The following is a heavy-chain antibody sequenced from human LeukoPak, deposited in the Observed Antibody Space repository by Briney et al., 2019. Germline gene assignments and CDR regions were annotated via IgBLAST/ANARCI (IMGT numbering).Heavy chain of an antibody. D-gene: IGHD2-2*02. Sequence: SRTLSLPCTVSGGSISSGDYYWSWIRQPPGKGLEWIGYIYYSGSTNYNPSLKSRVTISVDTSKNQFSLKLSSVTAADTAVYYCASGYCSSTSCYIGYFDLWGRGTLVTVSS. J-gene: IGHJ2*01. CDR1: GGSISSGDYY. CDR2: IYYSGST. CDR3: ASGYCSSTSCYIGYFDL. V-gene: IGHV4-30-4*01.